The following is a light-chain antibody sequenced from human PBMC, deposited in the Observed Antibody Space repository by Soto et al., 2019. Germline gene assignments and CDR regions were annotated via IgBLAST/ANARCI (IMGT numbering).Light chain of an antibody. CDR1: SSNIGAGYD. CDR2: NNN. J-gene: IGLJ1*01. V-gene: IGLV1-40*01. CDR3: QSYDSSLSGSYV. Sequence: QAVLTQPPSVSGAPGQRVTISCTGSSSNIGAGYDVHWYQRLPGTAPKVLIYNNNNRPSWVPDRFSGSKSGTSASLAITGLQAEDEADYYCQSYDSSLSGSYVFGTGTKLTVL.